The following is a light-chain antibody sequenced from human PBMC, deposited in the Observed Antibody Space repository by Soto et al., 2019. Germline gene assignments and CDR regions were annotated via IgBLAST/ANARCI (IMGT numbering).Light chain of an antibody. J-gene: IGLJ1*01. CDR2: DVT. CDR1: SSDGGGYDY. V-gene: IGLV2-14*01. CDR3: ISSASIKTYV. Sequence: QSVLTQPASVSGSPGQSITISCTGTSSDGGGYDYVSWYQQNPGKAPTLMIYDVTNRPSGVSNRFSGSKSGNTASLTISGIQSEYEHDYYCISSASIKTYVLVTGTMLTVL.